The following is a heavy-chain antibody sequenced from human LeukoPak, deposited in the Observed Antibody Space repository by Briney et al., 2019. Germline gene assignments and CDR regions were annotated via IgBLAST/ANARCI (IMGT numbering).Heavy chain of an antibody. CDR1: GGSISSYY. CDR3: ARDRDFWSAPGFAFDI. Sequence: PSETLSLTCTVSGGSISSYYWSWIRQPPGKGLEWIGYIYYSGSTNYNPSLKSRVTISVDTSKNQFSLKLSSVTAADTAVYYCARDRDFWSAPGFAFDIWGQGTMVTVSS. D-gene: IGHD3-3*01. J-gene: IGHJ3*02. CDR2: IYYSGST. V-gene: IGHV4-59*01.